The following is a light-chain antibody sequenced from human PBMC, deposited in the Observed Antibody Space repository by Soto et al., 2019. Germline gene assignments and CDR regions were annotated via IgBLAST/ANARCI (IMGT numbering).Light chain of an antibody. Sequence: EIVLTQSPGTLSLSPGERATLSCRASQSVSNNYLAWYQQKTGQAPRLLIYGASSRATGIPDRFSGSGSGTDFALTISRLEPEDFAVYHCQQYGGSPWTFGQGTKVDIK. V-gene: IGKV3-20*01. CDR2: GAS. CDR3: QQYGGSPWT. CDR1: QSVSNNY. J-gene: IGKJ1*01.